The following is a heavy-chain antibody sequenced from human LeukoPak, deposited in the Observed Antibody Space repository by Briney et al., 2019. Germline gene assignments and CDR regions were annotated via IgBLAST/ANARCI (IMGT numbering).Heavy chain of an antibody. D-gene: IGHD6-19*01. Sequence: SQTLSLTCAISGDSVSNNIATWNWVRQSPSRGLEWLGRTYYRSKWYNDYAVSVKSRITINPDTSKNQFSLQLNSVTPEDTAVYYCARGESSGWYGYYFDYWGQGTLVTVSS. CDR2: TYYRSKWYN. V-gene: IGHV6-1*01. CDR3: ARGESSGWYGYYFDY. J-gene: IGHJ4*02. CDR1: GDSVSNNIAT.